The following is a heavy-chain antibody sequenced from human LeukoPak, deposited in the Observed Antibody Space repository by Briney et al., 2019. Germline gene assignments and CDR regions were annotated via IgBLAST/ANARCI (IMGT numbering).Heavy chain of an antibody. CDR2: ISGSGGST. J-gene: IGHJ4*02. Sequence: GGSLRLSCAASGFTFSSYAMSWVRQAPGKGPEWVSAISGSGGSTYYADSVKGRFTIYRDNSKNTLYLQMNSLRAEDTAVYYCAKGAGRGYCSGGSCDYFDYWGQGTLVTVSS. D-gene: IGHD2-15*01. V-gene: IGHV3-23*01. CDR3: AKGAGRGYCSGGSCDYFDY. CDR1: GFTFSSYA.